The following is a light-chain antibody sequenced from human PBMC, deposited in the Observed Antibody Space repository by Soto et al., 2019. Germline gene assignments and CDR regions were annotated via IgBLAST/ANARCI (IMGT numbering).Light chain of an antibody. CDR2: WAS. CDR1: QSVLYSSNNKNY. Sequence: DIVMTQSPDSLAVSLGERATINCKSSQSVLYSSNNKNYLAWYQQKPGQPPKLLIYWASTRESGVPDRFSGSGFWTDFTLTIISLQAEYVSVYYCQQYYSTPPTFCQGTKVEIK. CDR3: QQYYSTPPT. V-gene: IGKV4-1*01. J-gene: IGKJ1*01.